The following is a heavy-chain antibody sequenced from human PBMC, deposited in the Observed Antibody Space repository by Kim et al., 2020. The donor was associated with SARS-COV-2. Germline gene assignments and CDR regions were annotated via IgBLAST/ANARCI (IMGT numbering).Heavy chain of an antibody. CDR1: GYSLTKYW. Sequence: GESLNISCKGTGYSLTKYWVAWVRQMPGKGLEWMGIIYPADSDIRYSPSFQGQVTISADKSINTAYLQWSSLKASDTAKYYCARSRGYGDYFDYWGQGTLVTFFS. J-gene: IGHJ4*02. V-gene: IGHV5-51*01. CDR3: ARSRGYGDYFDY. D-gene: IGHD5-12*01. CDR2: IYPADSDI.